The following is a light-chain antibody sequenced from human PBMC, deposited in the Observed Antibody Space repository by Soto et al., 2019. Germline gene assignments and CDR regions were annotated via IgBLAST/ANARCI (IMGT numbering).Light chain of an antibody. V-gene: IGKV4-1*01. CDR2: WAS. CDR3: QQYYSTPLS. J-gene: IGKJ3*01. CDR1: QRVLYSSNNKNY. Sequence: DIVMTQPPDSLAVSLGEGATINCKSSQRVLYSSNNKNYLAWYQQKPGQPPKLLIYWASTRESGVPDRFSGSGSGTDFTLTISSLQAEDVAVYYCQQYYSTPLSFGPGTKVDIK.